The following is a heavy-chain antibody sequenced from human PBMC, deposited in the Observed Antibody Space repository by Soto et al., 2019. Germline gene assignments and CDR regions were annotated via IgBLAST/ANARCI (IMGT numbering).Heavy chain of an antibody. V-gene: IGHV3-30*18. CDR3: AKGSAWYSSGWYLDY. CDR1: GFTFSSYG. D-gene: IGHD6-19*01. Sequence: SLRLSCAASGFTFSSYGMHWVRQAPGKGLEWVAVISYDGSNKYYADSVKGRFTISRDNSKNTLYLQMNSLRAEDTAVYYCAKGSAWYSSGWYLDYWGQGTLVTVSS. CDR2: ISYDGSNK. J-gene: IGHJ4*02.